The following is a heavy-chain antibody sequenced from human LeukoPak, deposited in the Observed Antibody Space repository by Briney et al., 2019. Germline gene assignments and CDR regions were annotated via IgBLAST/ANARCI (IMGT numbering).Heavy chain of an antibody. CDR3: ARGREVDWFDP. J-gene: IGHJ5*02. CDR2: NNSDGSST. V-gene: IGHV3-74*01. Sequence: PGGSLRLSCAASGFTFSSYWMHWVRQAPGKGLVWVSRNNSDGSSTSYADSVKGRFTISRDNAKNTLYLQMNSLRAEDTAVYYCARGREVDWFDPWGQGTLVTVSS. D-gene: IGHD1-26*01. CDR1: GFTFSSYW.